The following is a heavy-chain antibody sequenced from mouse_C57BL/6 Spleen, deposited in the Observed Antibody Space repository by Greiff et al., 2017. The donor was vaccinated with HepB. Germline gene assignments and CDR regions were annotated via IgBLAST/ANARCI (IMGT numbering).Heavy chain of an antibody. CDR2: IHPNSGST. CDR1: GYTFTSYW. Sequence: QVQLKQPGAELVKPGASVKLSCKASGYTFTSYWMHWVKQRPGQGLEWIGMIHPNSGSTNYNEKFKSKATLTVDKSSSTAYMQLSSLTSEDSAVYYCARSGSITTVPDYWGQGTTLTVSS. V-gene: IGHV1-64*01. J-gene: IGHJ2*01. D-gene: IGHD1-1*01. CDR3: ARSGSITTVPDY.